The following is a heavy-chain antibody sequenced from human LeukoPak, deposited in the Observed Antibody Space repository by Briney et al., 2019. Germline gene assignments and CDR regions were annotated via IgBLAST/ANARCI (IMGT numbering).Heavy chain of an antibody. CDR1: GFTFSSYA. D-gene: IGHD3-16*01. V-gene: IGHV3-30-3*01. Sequence: GGSLRLSCAASGFTFSSYAMHWVRQAPGKGLEWVAVISYDGSNKYYADSVKGRFTISRDNSKNTLYLQMNSLRAEDTAVYYCAIDFRAGGVTSKAFDIWGQGTMVTVSS. J-gene: IGHJ3*02. CDR2: ISYDGSNK. CDR3: AIDFRAGGVTSKAFDI.